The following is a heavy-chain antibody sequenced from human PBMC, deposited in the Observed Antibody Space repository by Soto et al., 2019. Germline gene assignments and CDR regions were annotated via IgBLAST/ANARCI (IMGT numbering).Heavy chain of an antibody. CDR2: IIPIFGTA. V-gene: IGHV1-69*01. Sequence: QVQLVQSGAEVKKPGSSVKVSCKASGGTFSSYAISWVRQAPGQGLEWMGGIIPIFGTANYAQKFQGRVTITADESTSTAYMELSSLRSEDTAVYYCARDSGITGTTLKGYYFDYRGQGTLVTVSS. CDR1: GGTFSSYA. D-gene: IGHD1-7*01. J-gene: IGHJ4*02. CDR3: ARDSGITGTTLKGYYFDY.